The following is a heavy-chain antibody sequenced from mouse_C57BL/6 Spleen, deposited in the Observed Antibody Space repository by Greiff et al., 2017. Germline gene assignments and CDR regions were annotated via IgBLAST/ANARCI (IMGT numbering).Heavy chain of an antibody. CDR3: ATATMVTTVDY. CDR1: GFTFSDYG. J-gene: IGHJ2*01. D-gene: IGHD2-2*01. CDR2: ISRGSSTI. V-gene: IGHV5-17*01. Sequence: VMLVESGGGLVKPGGSLKLSCAASGFTFSDYGMHWVRQAPEKGLAWVAYISRGSSTIYYADTVKGRFTISSDNAKNTLFLQMPSLRSEDTAMYYCATATMVTTVDYWGQGTTLTVSS.